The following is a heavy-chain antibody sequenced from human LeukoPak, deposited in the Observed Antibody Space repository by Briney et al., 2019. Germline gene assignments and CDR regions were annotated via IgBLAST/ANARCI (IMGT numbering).Heavy chain of an antibody. CDR3: XXXXXXXAVTTSWFDP. CDR1: GXXXXXGXX. Sequence: SGXXXXXGXXWVWVRPPPXKGXEXIGSIYHNGQTYNNPSLKRRINISGXXXKNKVYLKVSSGTAADTAVYYXXXXXXXXAVTTSWFDPWGQGTLVTVSS. J-gene: IGHJ5*02. D-gene: IGHD4-17*01. V-gene: IGHV4-38-2*01. CDR2: IYHNGQT.